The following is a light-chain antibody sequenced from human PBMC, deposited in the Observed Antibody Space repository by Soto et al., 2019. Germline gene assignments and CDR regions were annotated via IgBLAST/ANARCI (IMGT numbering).Light chain of an antibody. Sequence: DIQMTQSPSSLSASVGARVTITCRSSQYIGTYLNWFQQKPGKAPKLLIYTASNLQSGVPLRFSGSGSVTDFTLTISSLQPDDCATCFCQQTYSTLYTFGQGTTLEIK. CDR1: QYIGTY. CDR2: TAS. V-gene: IGKV1-39*01. J-gene: IGKJ2*01. CDR3: QQTYSTLYT.